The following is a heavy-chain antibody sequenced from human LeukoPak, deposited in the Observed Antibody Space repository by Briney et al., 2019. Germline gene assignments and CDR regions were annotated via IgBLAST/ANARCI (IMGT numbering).Heavy chain of an antibody. Sequence: SETLSLTCTVSGGSISSSSYYWGWIRQPPGKGLEWIGSIYYSGSTYYNPSLKSRVTISVDTSKNQFSLKLSSVTAADTAVYYCARVHPHYYDSSGYCDYWGQGTLVTVSS. J-gene: IGHJ4*02. V-gene: IGHV4-39*01. CDR3: ARVHPHYYDSSGYCDY. D-gene: IGHD3-22*01. CDR1: GGSISSSSYY. CDR2: IYYSGST.